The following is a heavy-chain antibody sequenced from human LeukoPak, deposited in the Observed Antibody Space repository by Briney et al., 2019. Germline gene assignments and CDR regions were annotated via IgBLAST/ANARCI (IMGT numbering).Heavy chain of an antibody. CDR3: ARYGHWFDP. D-gene: IGHD3-10*01. CDR2: VHHSADT. J-gene: IGHJ5*02. CDR1: GYSISSGYY. Sequence: SETLSLTCAVSGYSISSGYYWGWIRQPPGKGLEYIGSVHHSADTYYNSSLKSRVTMSIDTSKNQFSLKLNSVTAADTAVYYCARYGHWFDPWGQGTLVTVSS. V-gene: IGHV4-38-2*01.